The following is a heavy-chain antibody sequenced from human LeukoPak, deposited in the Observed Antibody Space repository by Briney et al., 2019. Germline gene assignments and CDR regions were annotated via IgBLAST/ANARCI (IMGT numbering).Heavy chain of an antibody. D-gene: IGHD6-19*01. CDR1: GFTFSSYD. CDR2: IGTASDT. Sequence: GGSLRLSCAASGFTFSSYDMHWVRQATGKGLEWVSAIGTASDTYYPGSVKGRFTISREDAKNSLYLQMNSLRAGDTAVYYCARRDSSGWYGSPFDLWGRGTLVTVSS. J-gene: IGHJ2*01. CDR3: ARRDSSGWYGSPFDL. V-gene: IGHV3-13*01.